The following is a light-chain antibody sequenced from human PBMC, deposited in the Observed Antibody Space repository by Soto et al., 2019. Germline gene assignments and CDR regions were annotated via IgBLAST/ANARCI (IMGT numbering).Light chain of an antibody. CDR2: EGT. J-gene: IGLJ1*01. CDR1: SSDVGTYNL. Sequence: QSALTQPASVSGSPGQSITISCTGTSSDVGTYNLVSWYQHHPGKAPQLMIYEGTKRPSGVSDRFSGSKSGNTASLTISGLQAEDEADYHCCSYAGSSTYVFGTGTQLTVL. CDR3: CSYAGSSTYV. V-gene: IGLV2-23*01.